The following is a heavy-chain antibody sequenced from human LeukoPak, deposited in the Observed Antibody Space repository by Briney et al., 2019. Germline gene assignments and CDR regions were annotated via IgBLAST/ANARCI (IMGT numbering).Heavy chain of an antibody. D-gene: IGHD6-13*01. V-gene: IGHV1-3*01. CDR2: INAGNGNT. Sequence: ASVKVSCKASGYTFTSYAMHWVRQAPGQRLEWMGWINAGNGNTKYSQKFQGRVAITRDTSASTAYMELSSLRSEDTAVYYRARDESSSWYAYFQHWGQGTLVTVSS. CDR1: GYTFTSYA. J-gene: IGHJ1*01. CDR3: ARDESSSWYAYFQH.